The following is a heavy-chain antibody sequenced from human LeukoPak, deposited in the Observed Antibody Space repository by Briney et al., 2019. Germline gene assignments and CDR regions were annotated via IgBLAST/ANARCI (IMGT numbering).Heavy chain of an antibody. D-gene: IGHD2-2*01. J-gene: IGHJ3*02. V-gene: IGHV4-34*01. Sequence: SETLSLTCAVHGGSFSGYYWSWIRQPPGKGLEWIGEINHSGSTNYNPSLKSRVTISVDTSKNQFSLKLSSVTAADTAVYYCAREYGSSDSYAFDIWGQGTMVTVSS. CDR2: INHSGST. CDR3: AREYGSSDSYAFDI. CDR1: GGSFSGYY.